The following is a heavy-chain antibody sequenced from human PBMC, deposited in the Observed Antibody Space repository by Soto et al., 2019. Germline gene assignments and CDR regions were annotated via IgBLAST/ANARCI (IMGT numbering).Heavy chain of an antibody. D-gene: IGHD6-19*01. CDR3: ARPGSSGWLYGMDV. CDR2: INSDGSST. V-gene: IGHV3-74*01. CDR1: GFTFSRYW. J-gene: IGHJ6*02. Sequence: GGSLRLSCAVSGFTFSRYWMHWVRQAPGKGLVWVSRINSDGSSTSYADSVKGRFTISRDNAKNTLFLQMNSLRAEDTAVYYCARPGSSGWLYGMDVWGQGTTVTVSS.